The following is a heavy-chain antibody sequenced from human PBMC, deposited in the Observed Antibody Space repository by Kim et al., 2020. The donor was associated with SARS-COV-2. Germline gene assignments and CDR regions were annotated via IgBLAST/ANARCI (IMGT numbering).Heavy chain of an antibody. CDR3: AREGDESGYDYPYYYYYGMDV. Sequence: GGSLRLSCAASGFTFSSYWMHWVRQAPGKGLVWVSRINSDGSSTSYADSVKGRFTISRDNAKNTLYLQMNSLRAEDTAVYYCAREGDESGYDYPYYYYYGMDVWGQGTTVTVSS. CDR2: INSDGSST. V-gene: IGHV3-74*01. D-gene: IGHD5-12*01. J-gene: IGHJ6*02. CDR1: GFTFSSYW.